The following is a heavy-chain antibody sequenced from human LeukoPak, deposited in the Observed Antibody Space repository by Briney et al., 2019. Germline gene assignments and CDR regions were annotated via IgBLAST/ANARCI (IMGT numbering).Heavy chain of an antibody. CDR3: AREISSHFDY. CDR2: IYSGGST. D-gene: IGHD3-3*02. CDR1: GFTVSSNY. J-gene: IGHJ4*02. Sequence: GGSLSLSCAASGFTVSSNYMSWVRQAQGKGLEWVLVIYSGGSTYYADSVKGRFTISRDNSKNTLYLQMNSLRAEDTAVYYCAREISSHFDYWGQGTLVTVSS. V-gene: IGHV3-66*01.